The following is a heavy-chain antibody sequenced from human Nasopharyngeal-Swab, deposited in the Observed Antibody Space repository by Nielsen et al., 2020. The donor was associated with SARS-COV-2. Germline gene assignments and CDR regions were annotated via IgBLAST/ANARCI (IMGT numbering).Heavy chain of an antibody. V-gene: IGHV3-48*03. CDR3: ARDEGARVLWFGELSTYYYYGMDV. CDR2: ISSSGSTI. D-gene: IGHD3-10*01. J-gene: IGHJ6*02. Sequence: WILQSPGKGLEWVSYISSSGSTIYYADSVKGRFTISRDNAKNSLYLQMNSLRAEDTAVYYCARDEGARVLWFGELSTYYYYGMDVWGQGTTVTVSS.